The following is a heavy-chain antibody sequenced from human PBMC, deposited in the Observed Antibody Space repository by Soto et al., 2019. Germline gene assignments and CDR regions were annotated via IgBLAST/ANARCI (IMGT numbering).Heavy chain of an antibody. Sequence: SETLSLTCTVSGGSIGSDYWSWIRQTPGKGLEWIGNIYNSGRTNYNSSLKSRVTISVDTSKNQFSLKLSSVTAADTAVYYCARDLLRTRTSYYYYGMDVWGQGTTVTVSS. J-gene: IGHJ6*02. CDR2: IYNSGRT. D-gene: IGHD3-22*01. CDR1: GGSIGSDY. V-gene: IGHV4-59*01. CDR3: ARDLLRTRTSYYYYGMDV.